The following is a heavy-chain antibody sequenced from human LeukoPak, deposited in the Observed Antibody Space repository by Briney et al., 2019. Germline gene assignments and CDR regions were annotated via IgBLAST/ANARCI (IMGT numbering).Heavy chain of an antibody. D-gene: IGHD2-2*01. J-gene: IGHJ4*02. CDR3: ARVPPASDYFDY. CDR1: GFTFSSYW. CDR2: IKQDGSEK. Sequence: GGSLRLSCAASGFTFSSYWMSWVRQAPGKGLEWVANIKQDGSEKYYVDSVKGRFTISRDNAKNSLYLQINSLRAGDTAVYYCARVPPASDYFDYWGQGTLVTVSS. V-gene: IGHV3-7*03.